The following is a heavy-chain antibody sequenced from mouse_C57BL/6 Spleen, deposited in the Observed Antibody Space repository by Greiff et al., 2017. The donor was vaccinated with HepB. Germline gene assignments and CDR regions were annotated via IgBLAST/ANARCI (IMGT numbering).Heavy chain of an antibody. CDR2: ISSGSSTI. V-gene: IGHV5-17*01. CDR1: GFTFSDYG. D-gene: IGHD3-2*02. CDR3: ARRAAQALFDY. Sequence: EVKLMESGGGLVKPGGSLKLSCAASGFTFSDYGMHWVRQAPEKGLEWVAYISSGSSTIYYADTVKGRFTISRDNAKNTLFLQMTSLRSEDTAMYYCARRAAQALFDYWGQGTTLTVSS. J-gene: IGHJ2*01.